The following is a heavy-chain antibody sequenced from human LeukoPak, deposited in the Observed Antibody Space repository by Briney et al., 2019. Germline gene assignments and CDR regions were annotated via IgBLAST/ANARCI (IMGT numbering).Heavy chain of an antibody. CDR1: GGTFSSYA. CDR3: ARDNRQQPNINYYYYMDV. CDR2: IIPIFGTA. Sequence: SVKVSCKASGGTFSSYAISWVRQAPGQGLEWMGGIIPIFGTANYAQKFQGRVTITADESTSTAYMELSSLRSEDTAVYYCARDNRQQPNINYYYYMDVWGKGTTVTVSS. V-gene: IGHV1-69*13. D-gene: IGHD6-13*01. J-gene: IGHJ6*03.